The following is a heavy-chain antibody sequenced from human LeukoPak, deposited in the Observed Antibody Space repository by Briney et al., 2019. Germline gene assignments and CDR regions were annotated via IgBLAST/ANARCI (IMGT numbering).Heavy chain of an antibody. Sequence: PGGSLRLSCTASGFTSSTYAMYWVRQAPGKGLEWLGVISSDGSHKYYVDSVRGRFTISRDDSKNTLYLQMNSLRAEDTAVYYCAKDETKGRSSYFDHWGQGTLVTVSS. D-gene: IGHD2-15*01. V-gene: IGHV3-30*04. J-gene: IGHJ4*02. CDR1: GFTSSTYA. CDR2: ISSDGSHK. CDR3: AKDETKGRSSYFDH.